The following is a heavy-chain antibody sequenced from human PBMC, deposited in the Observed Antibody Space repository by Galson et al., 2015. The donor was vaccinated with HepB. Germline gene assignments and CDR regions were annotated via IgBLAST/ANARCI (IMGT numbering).Heavy chain of an antibody. CDR2: ISGYNDNT. D-gene: IGHD5-24*01. J-gene: IGHJ4*02. Sequence: SVKVSCKASGYSFINYGISWVRQAPGQGLEWMGWISGYNDNTDHAQKFQGKVTMTTDTSTGTTYMELRNLRPDDTAMYYCARGGMATIGGPTFDYWGQGTLVTVSS. CDR3: ARGGMATIGGPTFDY. V-gene: IGHV1-18*04. CDR1: GYSFINYG.